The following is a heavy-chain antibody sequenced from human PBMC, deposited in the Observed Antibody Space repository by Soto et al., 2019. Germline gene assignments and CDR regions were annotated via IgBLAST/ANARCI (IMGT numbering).Heavy chain of an antibody. CDR1: GFTFSDYY. J-gene: IGHJ4*02. V-gene: IGHV3-11*01. CDR3: ATNIWGSYRSFDY. Sequence: GGSLRLSCAASGFTFSDYYMSWIRQAPGKGLEWVSYISSSGSTIYYADSVKGRFTISRDNAKNSLYLQMNSLRAEDTAVYYCATNIWGSYRSFDYWGQGTLVTVSS. CDR2: ISSSGSTI. D-gene: IGHD3-16*02.